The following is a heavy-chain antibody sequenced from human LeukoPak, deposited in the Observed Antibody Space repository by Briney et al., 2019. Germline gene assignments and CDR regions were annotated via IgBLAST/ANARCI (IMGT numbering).Heavy chain of an antibody. CDR2: IHYTGGT. CDR1: GGSISGYY. D-gene: IGHD3-9*01. V-gene: IGHV4-34*01. Sequence: SETLSLTCAVYGGSISGYYWSWIRLPPGKGLDWVGEIHYTGGTSYNPSLKSRATISIDTSKTQLSLKLSSVTAADTAVYYCARGNILSGYCFDFWGQGALVTVSS. J-gene: IGHJ4*02. CDR3: ARGNILSGYCFDF.